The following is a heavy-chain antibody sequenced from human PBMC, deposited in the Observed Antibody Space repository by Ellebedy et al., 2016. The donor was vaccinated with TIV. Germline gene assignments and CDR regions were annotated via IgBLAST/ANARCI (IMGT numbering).Heavy chain of an antibody. Sequence: SVKVSCXASGGTFSSYAISWVRQAPGRGLEWMGGIIPIFGTANYAQKFQGRVTITADESTSTAYMELSSLRSEDTAVYYCARDRDTIFYGMDVWGQGTTVTVSS. CDR2: IIPIFGTA. D-gene: IGHD3-3*01. V-gene: IGHV1-69*13. CDR1: GGTFSSYA. J-gene: IGHJ6*02. CDR3: ARDRDTIFYGMDV.